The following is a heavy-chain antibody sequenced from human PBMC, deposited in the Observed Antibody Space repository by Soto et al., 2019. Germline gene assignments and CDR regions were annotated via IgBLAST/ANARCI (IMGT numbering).Heavy chain of an antibody. Sequence: KPSETLSLTCTVSGGSISSYYWSWIRQPPGKGLEWIGYIYYSGSTNYNPSLKSRVTISVDTSKNQFSLKLSSVTAADTAVYYCARANEGDYLDYWGQGTLVTV. CDR2: IYYSGST. V-gene: IGHV4-59*01. CDR1: GGSISSYY. D-gene: IGHD1-1*01. CDR3: ARANEGDYLDY. J-gene: IGHJ4*02.